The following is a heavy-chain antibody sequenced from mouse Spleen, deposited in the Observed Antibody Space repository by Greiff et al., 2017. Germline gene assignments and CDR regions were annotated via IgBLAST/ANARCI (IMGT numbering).Heavy chain of an antibody. J-gene: IGHJ2*01. V-gene: IGHV3-6*02. CDR1: GYSITSGYY. Sequence: EVQLQESGPGLVKPSQSLSLTCSVTGYSITSGYYCNWIRQFPGNILEWMGYISYDGSTNYNPSLKNRISITRDTSKNQFFLKLNSVTTEDTATYYCARGDYDYEYYFDYRGQGTTLTVSS. CDR2: ISYDGST. D-gene: IGHD2-4*01. CDR3: ARGDYDYEYYFDY.